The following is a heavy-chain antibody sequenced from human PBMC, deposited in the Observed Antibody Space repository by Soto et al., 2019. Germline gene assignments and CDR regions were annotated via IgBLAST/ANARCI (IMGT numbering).Heavy chain of an antibody. D-gene: IGHD5-12*01. CDR1: GYTFTGYY. V-gene: IGHV1-2*04. Sequence: ASVKVSCKASGYTFTGYYMHWVRQAPGQGLEWMGWINPNSGGTNYAQKFQGWVTMTRDTSISTAYIELSRLRSDDTAVYYCARKLGGYSGYDFPRGLAPWGKGTLVTVSS. J-gene: IGHJ5*02. CDR2: INPNSGGT. CDR3: ARKLGGYSGYDFPRGLAP.